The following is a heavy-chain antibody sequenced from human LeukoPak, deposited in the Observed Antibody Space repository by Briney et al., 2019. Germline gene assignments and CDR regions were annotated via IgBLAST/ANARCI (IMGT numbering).Heavy chain of an antibody. CDR2: ISGSGGST. CDR3: AKGSMTGYYFKGMDV. J-gene: IGHJ6*04. D-gene: IGHD3-9*01. V-gene: IGHV3-23*01. CDR1: GFTFSSYA. Sequence: GGSLRLSCAASGFTFSSYAMGWVRQAPGKGLEWVSAISGSGGSTYYADSVKGRFTISRDNSKNTLYLQMNSLRAEDTAVYYCAKGSMTGYYFKGMDVWGKGTTVTVSS.